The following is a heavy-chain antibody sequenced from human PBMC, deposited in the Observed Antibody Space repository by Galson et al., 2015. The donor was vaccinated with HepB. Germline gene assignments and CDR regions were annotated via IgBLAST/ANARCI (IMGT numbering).Heavy chain of an antibody. D-gene: IGHD3-22*01. CDR2: IFHSAAT. Sequence: SLTCAVSGYSISSGFYWGWIRQSPGKGLEWIGSIFHSAATYYNPSLQSRVTISVDTSKNQFSLKLSSVTATDTAVYYCARDGIAEGYYDISGYRVGWFDAWGQGTLVTVSS. J-gene: IGHJ5*02. CDR3: ARDGIAEGYYDISGYRVGWFDA. CDR1: GYSISSGFY. V-gene: IGHV4-38-2*02.